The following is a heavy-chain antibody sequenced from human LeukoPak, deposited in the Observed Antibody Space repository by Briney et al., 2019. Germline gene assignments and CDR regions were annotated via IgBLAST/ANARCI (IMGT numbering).Heavy chain of an antibody. D-gene: IGHD2-15*01. J-gene: IGHJ3*02. CDR1: GFTFSLHR. CDR3: ARESYCSGDSCYSGRAFDI. Sequence: GGSLRLSCAASGFTFSLHRMHWVRQVPGKGLVWISWIETDATRAGYVDSVRGRFTVSRDNAKSTVYLEMNRLRVEDTAVYYCARESYCSGDSCYSGRAFDIWGQGTMVTVSS. V-gene: IGHV3-74*01. CDR2: IETDATRA.